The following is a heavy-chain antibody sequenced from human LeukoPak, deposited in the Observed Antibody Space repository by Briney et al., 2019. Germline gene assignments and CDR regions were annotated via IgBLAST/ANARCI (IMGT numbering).Heavy chain of an antibody. J-gene: IGHJ4*02. Sequence: SVKVSCKASGFTFTNSAVQWVRQTRGQRLEWMGWIVVGSGNTNYAQKFQERVTITRDMSTSTAYMELSSLRSEDTAMYYCAAAAEMMATITLFDYWGQGTLVTVSS. CDR1: GFTFTNSA. CDR3: AAAAEMMATITLFDY. D-gene: IGHD5-24*01. V-gene: IGHV1-58*01. CDR2: IVVGSGNT.